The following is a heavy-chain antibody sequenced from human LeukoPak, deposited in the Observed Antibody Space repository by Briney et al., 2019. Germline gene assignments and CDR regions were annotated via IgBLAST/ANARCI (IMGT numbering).Heavy chain of an antibody. D-gene: IGHD4-17*01. V-gene: IGHV3-33*01. Sequence: PGKSLPHSCSASGFPLRGNGMHELRPAPGGRVEWLAILWHGGSKRYYADSVKGRFTVPRDTSKNTLFLQMNSLTAEDTAVYYRARDQGTSVTAMVGGHFDYWGPGTLVTVSS. CDR3: ARDQGTSVTAMVGGHFDY. CDR1: GFPLRGNG. J-gene: IGHJ4*02. CDR2: LWHGGSKR.